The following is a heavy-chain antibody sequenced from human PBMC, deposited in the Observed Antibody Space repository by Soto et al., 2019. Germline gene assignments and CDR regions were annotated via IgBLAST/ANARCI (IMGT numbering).Heavy chain of an antibody. J-gene: IGHJ4*02. D-gene: IGHD3-10*01. CDR2: IRQDGLEK. CDR3: ARGFASPGGYYFDY. V-gene: IGHV3-7*01. CDR1: GFTFSRYR. Sequence: GGSLRLSCEVSGFTFSRYRMTWVRQAPGKGLEWLANIRQDGLEKHYEDSVRGRFTISRDNAKNSLYLEMSSLRVEDTAVYYCARGFASPGGYYFDYWGLGTPVTVSS.